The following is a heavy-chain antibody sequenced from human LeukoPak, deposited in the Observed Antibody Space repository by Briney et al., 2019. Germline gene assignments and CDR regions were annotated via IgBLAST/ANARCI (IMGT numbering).Heavy chain of an antibody. CDR3: ARDRSSSCDY. D-gene: IGHD6-13*01. CDR1: GFTFSSYA. CDR2: ISGSGGST. V-gene: IGHV3-23*01. J-gene: IGHJ4*02. Sequence: GGSLRLSCAASGFTFSSYAMSWVRQAPGKGLEWVSAISGSGGSTYYADSVKGRFTISRDNAKNSLYLQMNSLRAEDTAVYYCARDRSSSCDYWGQGTLVTVSS.